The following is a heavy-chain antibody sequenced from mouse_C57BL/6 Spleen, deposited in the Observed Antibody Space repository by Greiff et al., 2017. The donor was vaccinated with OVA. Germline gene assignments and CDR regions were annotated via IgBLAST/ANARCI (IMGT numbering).Heavy chain of an antibody. CDR1: GYTFTDYE. J-gene: IGHJ1*03. Sequence: VQLQESGAELVRPGASVTLSCKASGYTFTDYEMHWVKQTPVHGLEWIGAIDPETGGTAYNQKFKGKAILTADKSSSTAYMELRSLTSEDSAVYYCTRRIYYGSSYWYFDVWGTGTTVTVSS. V-gene: IGHV1-15*01. CDR2: IDPETGGT. D-gene: IGHD1-1*01. CDR3: TRRIYYGSSYWYFDV.